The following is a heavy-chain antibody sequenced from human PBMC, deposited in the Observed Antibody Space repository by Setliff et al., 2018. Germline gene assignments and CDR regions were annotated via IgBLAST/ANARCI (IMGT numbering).Heavy chain of an antibody. CDR3: VRGEMFSTSPRAD. CDR1: GFTFSDYS. D-gene: IGHD2-2*01. Sequence: GGSLRLSCAASGFTFSDYSMNWVRQAPGKGLEWVSYISTSSGTRYYADSVKGRFTISRDNANQSLYLQMDSLRVEDTAVYYCVRGEMFSTSPRADWGQGTQVTVSS. CDR2: ISTSSGTR. V-gene: IGHV3-48*01. J-gene: IGHJ4*02.